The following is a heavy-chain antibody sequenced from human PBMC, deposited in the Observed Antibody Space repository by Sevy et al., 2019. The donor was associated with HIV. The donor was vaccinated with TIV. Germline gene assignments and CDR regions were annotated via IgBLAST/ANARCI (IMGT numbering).Heavy chain of an antibody. CDR1: GFTFGDYA. D-gene: IGHD3-16*02. Sequence: GGSLRLSCTASGFTFGDYAMSWFRQAPGKGLEWVGFIRSKAYGGTTEYAGSVKGRFTISRDDSKSIAYLQMNSLKTEDTAVYYCTRDPTYYDYVWGSYRPFDYWGQGTLVTVSS. V-gene: IGHV3-49*03. J-gene: IGHJ4*02. CDR3: TRDPTYYDYVWGSYRPFDY. CDR2: IRSKAYGGTT.